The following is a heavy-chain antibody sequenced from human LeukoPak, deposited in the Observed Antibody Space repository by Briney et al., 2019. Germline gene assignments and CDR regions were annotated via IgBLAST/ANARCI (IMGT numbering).Heavy chain of an antibody. Sequence: SGPTLVNPPQTLTLTCTFSGFSLRTGGVGVGWIRQPPGKALEWLALLSWGDGKRYSPSLKTTLTTPNDTSKNRMVLTMTNMDPVETATYSCTRPSGCRFGPLGAFDIWGQGTMVSVSS. CDR3: TRPSGCRFGPLGAFDI. V-gene: IGHV2-5*02. CDR2: LSWGDGK. CDR1: GFSLRTGGVG. J-gene: IGHJ3*02. D-gene: IGHD3-16*01.